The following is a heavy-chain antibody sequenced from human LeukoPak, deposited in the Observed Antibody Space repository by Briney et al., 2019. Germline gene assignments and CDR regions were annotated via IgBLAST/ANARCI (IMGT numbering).Heavy chain of an antibody. CDR3: ARDGVRGYYYYYMDV. D-gene: IGHD2-8*01. J-gene: IGHJ6*03. CDR2: IKTDGSTI. V-gene: IGHV3-74*01. CDR1: GFVFSNYW. Sequence: GGSLRLSCAASGFVFSNYWMHWVRQAPGKGLVWVSRIKTDGSTIYYADSVKGRFTISRDNAKNSLYLQMNSLRAEDTAVYYCARDGVRGYYYYYMDVWGKGTTVTVSS.